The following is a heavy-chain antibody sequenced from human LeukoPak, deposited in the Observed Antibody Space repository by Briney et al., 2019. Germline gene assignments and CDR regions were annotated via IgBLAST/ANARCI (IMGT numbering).Heavy chain of an antibody. D-gene: IGHD5-12*01. Sequence: PSETLSLTCTVSGGSISSYYWSWIRQPPGKGLEWIGYIYYSGSTNYNPSLKSRVTISVDTSKNQFSLKLSSVTAADTAVYYCARTERLRLAHSWFDPWGQGTLVTVSS. V-gene: IGHV4-59*01. CDR1: GGSISSYY. CDR2: IYYSGST. CDR3: ARTERLRLAHSWFDP. J-gene: IGHJ5*02.